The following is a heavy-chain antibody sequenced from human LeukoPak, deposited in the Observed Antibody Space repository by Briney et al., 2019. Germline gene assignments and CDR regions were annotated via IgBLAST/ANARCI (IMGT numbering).Heavy chain of an antibody. V-gene: IGHV1-69*05. CDR3: ARGPCGGDCSGVVGYYYYYMDV. Sequence: ASVKVSCKASGGTFSSYAISWVRQAPGQGLEWMGGIIPIFGTANYAQKFQGRVTITTDESTSTAYMELSSLRSEDTAVYYCARGPCGGDCSGVVGYYYYYMDVWGKGTTVTVSS. D-gene: IGHD2-21*01. J-gene: IGHJ6*03. CDR2: IIPIFGTA. CDR1: GGTFSSYA.